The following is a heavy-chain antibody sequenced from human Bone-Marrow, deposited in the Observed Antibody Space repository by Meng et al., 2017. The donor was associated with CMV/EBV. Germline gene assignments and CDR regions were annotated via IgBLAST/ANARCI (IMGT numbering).Heavy chain of an antibody. CDR2: IYYSGST. CDR1: GGSISSYY. Sequence: SETLSLTCTVSGGSISSYYWSWIRQPPGKGLEWIGYIYYSGSTNYNPALKSRVTISVDTSKNQFPLKLSSVTAADAAVYYCAREKVNYGMDVWGQGTTVTVSS. J-gene: IGHJ6*02. CDR3: AREKVNYGMDV. D-gene: IGHD4-11*01. V-gene: IGHV4-59*01.